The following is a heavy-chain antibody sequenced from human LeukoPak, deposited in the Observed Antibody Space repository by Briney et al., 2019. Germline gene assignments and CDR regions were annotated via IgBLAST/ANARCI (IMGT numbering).Heavy chain of an antibody. J-gene: IGHJ4*02. CDR2: INQDGTEK. Sequence: GGSLRLSCAASGFTFTTYWMSWVRQLPGKGLEWVANINQDGTEKYYVDSVKGRFTISRDNAKNSLDLQMNSLRAEDTAVYYCAKDPTHYRVWDYYETIGLSYWGQGTLVTVSS. CDR3: AKDPTHYRVWDYYETIGLSY. V-gene: IGHV3-7*01. CDR1: GFTFTTYW. D-gene: IGHD3-22*01.